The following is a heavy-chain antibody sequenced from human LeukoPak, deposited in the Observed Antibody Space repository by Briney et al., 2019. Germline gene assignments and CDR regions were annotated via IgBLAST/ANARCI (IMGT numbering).Heavy chain of an antibody. Sequence: SQTLSLACAVYGGSFSGYYWSWLRQPPGKGLECIGEINHSGSTNYNPSLKSRVTISVDTSKNQFSLKLSSVTAADTAVYYCASRYLVVPAAMVHQYFQHWGEGPLVTVSS. CDR2: INHSGST. J-gene: IGHJ1*01. V-gene: IGHV4-34*01. CDR3: ASRYLVVPAAMVHQYFQH. D-gene: IGHD2-2*01. CDR1: GGSFSGYY.